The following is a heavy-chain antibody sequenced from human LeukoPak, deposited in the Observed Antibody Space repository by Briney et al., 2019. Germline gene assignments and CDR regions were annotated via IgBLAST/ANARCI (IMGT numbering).Heavy chain of an antibody. J-gene: IGHJ4*02. D-gene: IGHD3-10*01. CDR3: AKDPGRLWFGELLSF. CDR2: ISGDGGST. V-gene: IGHV3-43*02. Sequence: GGSLRLSCAASGFTFDDYAMHWARQAPGKGLEWVSLISGDGGSTYYADSVKGRFTISRDNSKNSLYLQMNSLRTEDTALYYCAKDPGRLWFGELLSFWGQGTLVTVSS. CDR1: GFTFDDYA.